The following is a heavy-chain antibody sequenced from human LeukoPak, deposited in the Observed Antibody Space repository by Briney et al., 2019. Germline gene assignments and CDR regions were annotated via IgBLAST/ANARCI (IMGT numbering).Heavy chain of an antibody. CDR3: RLGLHVISHGGDY. CDR1: GFTFSSGW. D-gene: IGHD2-21*01. J-gene: IGHJ4*02. V-gene: IGHV3-15*01. Sequence: PGGSPRLSCAASGFTFSSGWMNWVRQAPGKGLEWVGRVKKKSDGGTIDYAAPVKGRFTISRDDSKNTLYYEMNSLKTDDPAVYYVRLGLHVISHGGDYWGQGTLVSVSS. CDR2: VKKKSDGGTI.